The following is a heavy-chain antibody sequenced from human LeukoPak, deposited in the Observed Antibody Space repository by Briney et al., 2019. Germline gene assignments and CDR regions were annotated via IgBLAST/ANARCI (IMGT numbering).Heavy chain of an antibody. D-gene: IGHD6-13*01. CDR1: GYRFTSYW. CDR2: IYPGDSDT. J-gene: IGHJ4*02. CDR3: AHANVAAAFDY. Sequence: KGGESLQISCKGSGYRFTSYWIGWVRQLPGKGLEWMGIIYPGDSDTRYSPSFQGQVTISADKSISTAYLQWSSLKASDTAMYYCAHANVAAAFDYWGQGTLVTVSS. V-gene: IGHV5-51*01.